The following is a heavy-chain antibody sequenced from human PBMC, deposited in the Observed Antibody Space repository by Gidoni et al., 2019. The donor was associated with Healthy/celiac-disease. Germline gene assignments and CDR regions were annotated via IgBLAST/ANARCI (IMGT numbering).Heavy chain of an antibody. V-gene: IGHV3-43*02. D-gene: IGHD1-26*01. J-gene: IGHJ6*02. CDR2: ISGDGGST. Sequence: EVQLVESGGGVVQPGGSLRLSCAASGFTFDAYAMHWVRQAPGKGLEWVSLISGDGGSTYYADSVKGRFTISRDNSKNSLYLQMNSLRTEDTALYYCAKDSGAAQYYFYYYGMDVWGQGTTVTVSS. CDR1: GFTFDAYA. CDR3: AKDSGAAQYYFYYYGMDV.